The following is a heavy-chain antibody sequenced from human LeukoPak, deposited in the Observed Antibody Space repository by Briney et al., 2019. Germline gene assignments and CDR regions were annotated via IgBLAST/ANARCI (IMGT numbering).Heavy chain of an antibody. CDR3: AKPRGRSSGYYYYFDY. CDR1: GFTFSSYS. CDR2: ISYDGSNK. D-gene: IGHD3-22*01. Sequence: GGSLRLSCAASGFTFSSYSMNWVRQAPGKGLEWVAVISYDGSNKYYADSVKGRFTISRDNSKNTLYLQMNSLRAEDTAVYYCAKPRGRSSGYYYYFDYWGQGTLVTVSS. V-gene: IGHV3-30*18. J-gene: IGHJ4*02.